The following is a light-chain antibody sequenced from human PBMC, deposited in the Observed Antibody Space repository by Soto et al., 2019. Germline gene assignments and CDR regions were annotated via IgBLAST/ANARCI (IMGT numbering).Light chain of an antibody. J-gene: IGLJ1*01. CDR3: GSWDSSLSDYV. CDR1: SSNIGGNS. CDR2: DDD. V-gene: IGLV1-51*01. Sequence: QSVLTQPPSVSAAPGQRVTISCSGSSSNIGGNSVSWYQQLPGTAPKLLIYDDDKRPSGIPDRFSGSKSGTSATLGITGFQTGDEADPYCGSWDSSLSDYVLGNGTKLTVL.